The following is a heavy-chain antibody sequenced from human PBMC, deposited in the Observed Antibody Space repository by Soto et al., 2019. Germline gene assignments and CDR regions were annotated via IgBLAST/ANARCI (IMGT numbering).Heavy chain of an antibody. Sequence: QVRLVESGGGLVKPEGSLTLSCAASGFSLIHYYMTWIRQAPGKGLELVSYINPGGDVIKYVDSVKGRFTISRDNAKNSLYLHMNNLRAEDTAVYYCTRDPRITDFWAQGTLVTVSS. CDR1: GFSLIHYY. V-gene: IGHV3-11*01. D-gene: IGHD3-16*01. J-gene: IGHJ4*02. CDR3: TRDPRITDF. CDR2: INPGGDVI.